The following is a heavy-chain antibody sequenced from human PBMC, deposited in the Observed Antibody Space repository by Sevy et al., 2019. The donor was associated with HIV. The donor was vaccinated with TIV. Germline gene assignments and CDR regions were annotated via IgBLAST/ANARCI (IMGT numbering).Heavy chain of an antibody. CDR2: ISSSSYI. J-gene: IGHJ4*02. D-gene: IGHD3-22*01. V-gene: IGHV3-21*01. CDR1: GFTFSSYS. Sequence: GGSLRLSCAASGFTFSSYSMNWVRQAPGKGLEWVSSISSSSYIYYADSVKGRFTISRDNAKNSLYLQMNSLRAEDTAVYYCARDTYYYDSSGYYRDYWGQGTLVTVSS. CDR3: ARDTYYYDSSGYYRDY.